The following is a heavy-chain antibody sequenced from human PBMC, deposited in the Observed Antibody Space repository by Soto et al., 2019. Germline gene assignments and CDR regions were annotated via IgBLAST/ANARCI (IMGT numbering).Heavy chain of an antibody. Sequence: PSETLSLTCAVSGGSISRNNWWSWVRQPPGKGLEWIGEINHSGSTNYNPSLKSRVTISVDTSKNQFSLKLTSVTAADTAVYYCARDKITGLFDYWGQGTLVTVSS. D-gene: IGHD2-8*02. V-gene: IGHV4-4*02. CDR2: INHSGST. CDR3: ARDKITGLFDY. CDR1: GGSISRNNW. J-gene: IGHJ4*02.